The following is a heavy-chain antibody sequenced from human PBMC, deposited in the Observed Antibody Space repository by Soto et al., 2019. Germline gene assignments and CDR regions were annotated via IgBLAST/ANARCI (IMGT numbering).Heavy chain of an antibody. Sequence: ASVKVSCKXSGDTFTTYDINWVRQATGHGLEWMGWINPNSGNIGYAQRFQGRVTTTRDTAIRTAYMEVSSLRSDDTAVYYCARGRASGSYYLLDYWGQGTLVTVS. CDR3: ARGRASGSYYLLDY. D-gene: IGHD3-10*01. CDR2: INPNSGNI. J-gene: IGHJ4*02. V-gene: IGHV1-8*01. CDR1: GDTFTTYD.